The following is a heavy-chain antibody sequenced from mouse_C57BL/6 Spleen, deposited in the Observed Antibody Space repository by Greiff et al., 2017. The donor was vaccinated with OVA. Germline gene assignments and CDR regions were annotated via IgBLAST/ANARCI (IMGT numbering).Heavy chain of an antibody. D-gene: IGHD2-4*01. J-gene: IGHJ3*01. CDR1: GYTFTSYW. V-gene: IGHV1-69*01. CDR2: IDPSDSYT. Sequence: VKLQQPGAELVMPGASVKLSCKASGYTFTSYWMHWVKQRPGQGLEWIGEIDPSDSYTNYNQKFKGKSTLTVDKSSSTAYMQLSSLTSEDSAVYYCATLYYDYDVAYWGQGTLVTVSA. CDR3: ATLYYDYDVAY.